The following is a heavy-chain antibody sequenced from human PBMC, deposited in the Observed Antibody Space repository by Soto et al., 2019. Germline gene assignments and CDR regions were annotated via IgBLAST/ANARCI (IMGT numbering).Heavy chain of an antibody. Sequence: SETLSLTCAVYGGSFSGYYWSWIRQPPGKGLEWIGEINHSGSTNYNPSLKSRVTISVDTSKNQFSLKLSSVTAADTAVYYCARGGSYLRQQLVRGSSSFDPWGQGTLVTVFS. J-gene: IGHJ5*02. CDR3: ARGGSYLRQQLVRGSSSFDP. CDR2: INHSGST. V-gene: IGHV4-34*01. CDR1: GGSFSGYY. D-gene: IGHD6-13*01.